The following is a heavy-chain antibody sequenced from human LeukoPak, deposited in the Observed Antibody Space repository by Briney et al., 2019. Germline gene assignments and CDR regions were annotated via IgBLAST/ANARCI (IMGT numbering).Heavy chain of an antibody. CDR2: IKQDGSEK. V-gene: IGHV3-7*01. Sequence: GGSLRLSCAASGFTFSSYWMSWVRQAPGTGLEWVANIKQDGSEKYYVDSVKGRFTISRDNAKNSLYLQMNSLRAEDTAVCYCARECIVATIKDYWGQGTLVTVSS. CDR1: GFTFSSYW. J-gene: IGHJ4*02. D-gene: IGHD5-12*01. CDR3: ARECIVATIKDY.